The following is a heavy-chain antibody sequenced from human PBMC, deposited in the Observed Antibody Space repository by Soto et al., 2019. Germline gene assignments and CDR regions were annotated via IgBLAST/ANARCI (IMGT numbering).Heavy chain of an antibody. V-gene: IGHV1-18*01. Sequence: ASMKVCCQASGYTFTSYGISWVRQAPGQGLEWMGWISAYNGNTNYAQKLQGRVTMTTDTSTSTAYMELRSLRSDDTAVYYCARVPVRDILTGYWETGYYYYMDVWGKGTTVTVS. CDR1: GYTFTSYG. CDR3: ARVPVRDILTGYWETGYYYYMDV. J-gene: IGHJ6*03. D-gene: IGHD3-9*01. CDR2: ISAYNGNT.